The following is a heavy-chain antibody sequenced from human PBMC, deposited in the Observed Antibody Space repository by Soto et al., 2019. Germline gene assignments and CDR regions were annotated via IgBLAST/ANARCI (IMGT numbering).Heavy chain of an antibody. D-gene: IGHD3-3*01. CDR2: IVVGSGNT. Sequence: SVKVSCKASGFTFTSSAVQWVRQARGQRLEWIGWIVVGSGNTNYAQKFQERVTMTRNTSISTAYMELSSLRSEDTAVYYFARVSKYYDFWSGYYTFDYWGQGTLVTVSS. J-gene: IGHJ4*02. CDR1: GFTFTSSA. CDR3: ARVSKYYDFWSGYYTFDY. V-gene: IGHV1-58*01.